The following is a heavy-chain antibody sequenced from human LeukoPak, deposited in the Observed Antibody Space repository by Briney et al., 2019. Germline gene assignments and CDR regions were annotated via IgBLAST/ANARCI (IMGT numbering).Heavy chain of an antibody. V-gene: IGHV4-34*01. Sequence: SETLSLTCAVYGGSFSGYYWSWIRQPPGKGLEWIGEINHSGSTNYNPSLKSRVTISVDTSKNQFSLKLSSVTAADTAVYYCASPAYYYGSGSYHPLFDSWAQGTLVTVSS. J-gene: IGHJ4*02. CDR3: ASPAYYYGSGSYHPLFDS. D-gene: IGHD3-10*01. CDR1: GGSFSGYY. CDR2: INHSGST.